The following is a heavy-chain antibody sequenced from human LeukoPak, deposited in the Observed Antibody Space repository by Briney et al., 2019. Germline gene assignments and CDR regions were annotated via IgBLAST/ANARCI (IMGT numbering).Heavy chain of an antibody. CDR3: ARGDPLAMIVVVITSPFDY. CDR1: GFTFSSYG. J-gene: IGHJ4*02. CDR2: ISYDGSNK. D-gene: IGHD3-22*01. V-gene: IGHV3-30*03. Sequence: GGSLRLSCAASGFTFSSYGMHWVRQAPGKGLEWVAVISYDGSNKYYADSVKGRFTISRDNSKNTLYLQMNSLRAEDTAVYYCARGDPLAMIVVVITSPFDYWGQGTLVTVSS.